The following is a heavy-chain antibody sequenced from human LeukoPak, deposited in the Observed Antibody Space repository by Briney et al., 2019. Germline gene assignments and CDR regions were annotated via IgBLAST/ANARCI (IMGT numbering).Heavy chain of an antibody. CDR1: GGSISSGGYY. V-gene: IGHV4-31*01. D-gene: IGHD6-13*01. J-gene: IGHJ5*01. CDR3: ASRKYSSSRAHDS. CDR2: IYYSGST. Sequence: SETLSLTCTVSGGSISSGGYYWSWIRQHPGKGLEWIGYIYYSGSTYYNPSLKSQVTISVDTSKNQFSLELSSVTAADTAVYYCASRKYSSSRAHDSWGQGTLVTVSS.